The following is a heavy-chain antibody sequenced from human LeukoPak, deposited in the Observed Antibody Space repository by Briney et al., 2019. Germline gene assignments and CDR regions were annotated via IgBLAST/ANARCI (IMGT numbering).Heavy chain of an antibody. J-gene: IGHJ4*02. Sequence: ASVKVSCKASGYTFTSYYMHWVRQAPGQGLEWMGIINPSAGSTSCAQKFQGRVTMTRDTSTTTVYMELSSLRSEDTAVYYCARGDYYDSSGCSHTDYWGQGTLVTVSS. CDR3: ARGDYYDSSGCSHTDY. CDR1: GYTFTSYY. D-gene: IGHD3-22*01. V-gene: IGHV1-46*01. CDR2: INPSAGST.